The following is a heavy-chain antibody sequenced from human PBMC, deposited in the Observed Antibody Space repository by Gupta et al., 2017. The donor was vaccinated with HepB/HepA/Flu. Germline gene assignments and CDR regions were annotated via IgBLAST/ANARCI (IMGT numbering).Heavy chain of an antibody. V-gene: IGHV4-39*01. J-gene: IGHJ5*02. CDR3: ARHSILRTMVRGVILNWFDP. Sequence: QLQLQESGPGLVKPSETLSLTCTVSGGSISSSSYYWGWIRQPPGKGLEWIGSIYYSGSTYYNPSLKSRVTISVDTSKNQFSLKLSSVTAADTAVYYCARHSILRTMVRGVILNWFDPWCQGTLVTVSS. CDR2: IYYSGST. D-gene: IGHD3-10*01. CDR1: GGSISSSSYY.